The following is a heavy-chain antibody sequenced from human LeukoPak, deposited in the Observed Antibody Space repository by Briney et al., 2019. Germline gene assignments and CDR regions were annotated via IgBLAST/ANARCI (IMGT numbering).Heavy chain of an antibody. Sequence: GGSLRLSCAASGFTVSSNYMSWVRQAPGKGLEWVSVIYSGGSTYYADSVKGRFTISRDNSKNTLYLQMNSLRAEDTAVYYCARDTYRPSFYDILTGPYYYYYGMDVWGQGTPVTVSS. D-gene: IGHD3-9*01. J-gene: IGHJ6*02. CDR2: IYSGGST. CDR3: ARDTYRPSFYDILTGPYYYYYGMDV. V-gene: IGHV3-66*01. CDR1: GFTVSSNY.